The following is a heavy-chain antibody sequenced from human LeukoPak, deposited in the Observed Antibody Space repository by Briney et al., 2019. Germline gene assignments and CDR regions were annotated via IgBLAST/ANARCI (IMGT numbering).Heavy chain of an antibody. Sequence: PGGSLRLSCAASGFTFSSYRMNWVRQAPGKGLEWVSTISSGSNYIYYADSMKGRFTISRDNAKDSLYLQMNSLRAEDTAVYFCARTIVGEYYDNWGQGTLVTVSS. CDR1: GFTFSSYR. V-gene: IGHV3-21*01. J-gene: IGHJ4*02. D-gene: IGHD1-26*01. CDR3: ARTIVGEYYDN. CDR2: ISSGSNYI.